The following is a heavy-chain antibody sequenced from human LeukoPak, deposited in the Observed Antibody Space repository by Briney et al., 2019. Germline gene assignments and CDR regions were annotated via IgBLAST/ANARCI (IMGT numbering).Heavy chain of an antibody. CDR2: IYYSGST. J-gene: IGHJ6*03. V-gene: IGHV4-59*01. Sequence: KPSETLSLTCTVSGGSISNYYWTWIRQPPGKGLECIGYIYYSGSTNYNPSLKSRVTISVDTSKNQFSLKLSSVTAADTAVYYCARSSVPYYYYNYYVDVWGKGTTVTVSS. CDR1: GGSISNYY. CDR3: ARSSVPYYYYNYYVDV. D-gene: IGHD3-22*01.